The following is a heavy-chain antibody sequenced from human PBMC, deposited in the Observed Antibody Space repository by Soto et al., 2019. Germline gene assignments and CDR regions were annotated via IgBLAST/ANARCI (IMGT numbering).Heavy chain of an antibody. CDR3: ARGDATKIVVTTYYAMDV. CDR1: GGSLSNFG. Sequence: QVQLVQSGAEVKKPGSSVKVSCTASGGSLSNFGISWVRQAPGQGLEWKGAIIPVFGTPNYAQKFQARVTFYAXXSTTTVYMEVRSLTSEDTAVYYCARGDATKIVVTTYYAMDVWGQGTTVTVSS. CDR2: IIPVFGTP. V-gene: IGHV1-69*12. J-gene: IGHJ6*02. D-gene: IGHD3-22*01.